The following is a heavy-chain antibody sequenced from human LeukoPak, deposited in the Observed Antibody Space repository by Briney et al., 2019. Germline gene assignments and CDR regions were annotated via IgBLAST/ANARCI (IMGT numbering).Heavy chain of an antibody. J-gene: IGHJ4*02. CDR1: GYTFTSYY. CDR3: ARGPGTNIDY. V-gene: IGHV1-46*01. Sequence: ASVKVSCKASGYTFTSYYVHWGPQAPGPGLEWMGMINPSGGSTTYSQKFQGRITMARGTSTSTVYMELSSLRSEDTAVYYCARGPGTNIDYWGQGTLVTVSS. D-gene: IGHD3-10*01. CDR2: INPSGGST.